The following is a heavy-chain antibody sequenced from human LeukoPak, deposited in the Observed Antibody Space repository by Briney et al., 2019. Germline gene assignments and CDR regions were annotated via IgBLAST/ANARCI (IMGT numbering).Heavy chain of an antibody. J-gene: IGHJ4*02. D-gene: IGHD6-6*01. CDR1: GGSISSGSYY. CDR2: IYTSGST. V-gene: IGHV4-61*02. Sequence: SQALSLTCTVSGGSISSGSYYWSWIRQPAGKGLEWIGRIYTSGSTNYNPSLKSRVTISVDTSKNQFSLKLSSVTAADTAVYYCARARTPGYSSSHGYFDYWGQGTLVTVSS. CDR3: ARARTPGYSSSHGYFDY.